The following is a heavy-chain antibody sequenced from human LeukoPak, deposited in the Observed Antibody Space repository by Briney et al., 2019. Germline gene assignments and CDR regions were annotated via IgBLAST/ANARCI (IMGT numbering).Heavy chain of an antibody. D-gene: IGHD5-24*01. CDR1: GYTFTSYD. V-gene: IGHV1-8*01. J-gene: IGHJ3*02. Sequence: ASVKVSCKASGYTFTSYDINWVRQATGQGLEWMGWMNPNSGNTSYAQKFQGRVTMTRDMSTSTVYMELSSLRSEDTAVYYCAREMATIGSAFDIWGQGTMVTVSS. CDR3: AREMATIGSAFDI. CDR2: MNPNSGNT.